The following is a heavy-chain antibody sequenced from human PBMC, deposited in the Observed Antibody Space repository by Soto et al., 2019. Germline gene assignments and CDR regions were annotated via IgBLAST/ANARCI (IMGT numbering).Heavy chain of an antibody. CDR2: ISHSGGS. CDR3: ARGRKDYSSSWYVG. CDR1: GGSISSGDYS. J-gene: IGHJ4*02. D-gene: IGHD6-13*01. Sequence: SETLSLTCAVSGGSISSGDYSWSWIRQPPGKGLAWIGEISHSGGSNYNPSLKSRVTISVDTSKNQFSLKLSSVTAADTAVYYCARGRKDYSSSWYVGWGQGTLVTVSS. V-gene: IGHV4-34*01.